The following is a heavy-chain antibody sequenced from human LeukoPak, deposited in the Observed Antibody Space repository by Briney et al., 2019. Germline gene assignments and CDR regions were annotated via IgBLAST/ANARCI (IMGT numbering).Heavy chain of an antibody. CDR2: ISGSGGAT. D-gene: IGHD3-10*01. CDR1: GFTFSSYA. J-gene: IGHJ4*02. CDR3: AKESALLWFGGHFDY. Sequence: GGSLRLSCAASGFTFSSYAMSWVRQAPEKGLEWVSAISGSGGATYYADSVKGRFTISRDNSKNTLYLQMNSLRAEDTAVYYCAKESALLWFGGHFDYWGQGTLVTVSS. V-gene: IGHV3-23*01.